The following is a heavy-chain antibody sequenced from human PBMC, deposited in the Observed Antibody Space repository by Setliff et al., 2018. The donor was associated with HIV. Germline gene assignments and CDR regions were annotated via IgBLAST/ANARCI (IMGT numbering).Heavy chain of an antibody. CDR1: GYTLAELS. V-gene: IGHV1-24*01. CDR2: FDPKDGET. Sequence: ASVKVSCKISGYTLAELSIHWVRQAPGKGLEWMGGFDPKDGETIYAQKLQGRVTMTEDTSTDIAYMDLSSLRSEDTAVYYCATLSSSWTGYFDSWGQGTPVTVS. J-gene: IGHJ4*02. D-gene: IGHD6-13*01. CDR3: ATLSSSWTGYFDS.